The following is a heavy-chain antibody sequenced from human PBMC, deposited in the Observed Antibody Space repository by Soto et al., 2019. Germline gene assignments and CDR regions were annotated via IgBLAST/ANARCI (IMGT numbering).Heavy chain of an antibody. Sequence: ASVKVSCKASGYTFTSYGISWVRQAPGQGLEWMGWISAYNGNTNYAQKLQGRVTMTTDTSTSTAYMELRSLRSDDTAVYYCARDGTYSSGWRYYYYGMDVWGQGTTVTVSS. CDR3: ARDGTYSSGWRYYYYGMDV. J-gene: IGHJ6*02. D-gene: IGHD6-19*01. CDR2: ISAYNGNT. CDR1: GYTFTSYG. V-gene: IGHV1-18*01.